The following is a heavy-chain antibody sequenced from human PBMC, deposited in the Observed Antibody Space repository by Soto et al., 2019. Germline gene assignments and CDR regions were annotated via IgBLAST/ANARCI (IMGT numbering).Heavy chain of an antibody. J-gene: IGHJ5*02. CDR3: AAADYGDYPNWFNP. Sequence: VQLVESGGAVVHPGGSLRLSCAASGFKFDDYSMHWVRQTPAKRLEWVSLISWDGSRTNYADSVRGRFTISRDSSKNSLYLQINSLRTEDTGMYYCAAADYGDYPNWFNPWGQGTLVTVSS. CDR2: ISWDGSRT. D-gene: IGHD4-17*01. CDR1: GFKFDDYS. V-gene: IGHV3-43*01.